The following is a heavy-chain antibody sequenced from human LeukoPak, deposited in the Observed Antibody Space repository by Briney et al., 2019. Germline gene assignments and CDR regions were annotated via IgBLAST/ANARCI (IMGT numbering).Heavy chain of an antibody. CDR2: ISYDGSNK. CDR3: ARDGDIVVVPAATSTDYYYYGMDV. J-gene: IGHJ6*02. D-gene: IGHD2-2*01. CDR1: GFTFSSYA. V-gene: IGHV3-30-3*01. Sequence: GGSLRLSCAASGFTFSSYAMHWVRQAPGKGLEWVAVISYDGSNKYYADSVKGRFTISRGNSKNTLYLQMNSLRAEDTAVYYCARDGDIVVVPAATSTDYYYYGMDVWGQGTTVTVSS.